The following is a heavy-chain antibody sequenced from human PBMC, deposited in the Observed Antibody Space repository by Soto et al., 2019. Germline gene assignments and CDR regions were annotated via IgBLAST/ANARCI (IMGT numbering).Heavy chain of an antibody. D-gene: IGHD3-10*01. V-gene: IGHV3-53*01. J-gene: IGHJ6*02. Sequence: GGSLRLSCAVSGFTVTSSYMSWVRQAPGKGLEWVSLIYSGGSTYYADSVKGRFTISRDNSKNTLYLQMNSLRAEDTAVYYCARGGGSSPYYYGLDVWGQGTTVTVSS. CDR2: IYSGGST. CDR3: ARGGGSSPYYYGLDV. CDR1: GFTVTSSY.